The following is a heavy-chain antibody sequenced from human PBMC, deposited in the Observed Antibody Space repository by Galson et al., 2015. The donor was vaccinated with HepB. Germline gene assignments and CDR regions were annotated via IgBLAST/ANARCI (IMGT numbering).Heavy chain of an antibody. CDR2: VHSSGST. Sequence: LTCTVSGGSIRTGIYSWGWVRQPQGKGLEWIATVHSSGSTHYKSSLRGRATISEDVSQNQFSLKLRSATAADTAIYYCARLPTGFPNWFDLWGQGTLVTVSS. V-gene: IGHV4-39*01. J-gene: IGHJ5*02. CDR1: GGSIRTGIYS. D-gene: IGHD3-9*01. CDR3: ARLPTGFPNWFDL.